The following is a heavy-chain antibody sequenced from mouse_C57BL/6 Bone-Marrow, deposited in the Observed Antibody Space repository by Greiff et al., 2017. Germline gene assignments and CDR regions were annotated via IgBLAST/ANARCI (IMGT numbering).Heavy chain of an antibody. CDR3: TRDDYVAWFAY. J-gene: IGHJ2*01. CDR2: IDPENGDT. Sequence: EVQLQESGAELVRPGASVKLSCTASGFNIKDDYMHWVKQRPEQGLEWIGWIDPENGDTEYASKFQGKATITADTSSNTAYLQLSSLTSEDTAVYYCTRDDYVAWFAYWGQGTTLTVSS. D-gene: IGHD2-4*01. CDR1: GFNIKDDY. V-gene: IGHV14-4*01.